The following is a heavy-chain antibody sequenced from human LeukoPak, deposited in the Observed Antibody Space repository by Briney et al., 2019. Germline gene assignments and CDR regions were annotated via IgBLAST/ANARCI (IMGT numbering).Heavy chain of an antibody. Sequence: ASVKVSCKASGGTFSSYTISWVRQAPGQGLEWMGRIIPILGIAKYAQKFQGRVTITADKSTSTAYMELSSLRSEDTAVYYCATGRGIAAAGTTTLFDYWGQGTLVTVSS. V-gene: IGHV1-69*02. D-gene: IGHD6-13*01. CDR2: IIPILGIA. CDR1: GGTFSSYT. J-gene: IGHJ4*02. CDR3: ATGRGIAAAGTTTLFDY.